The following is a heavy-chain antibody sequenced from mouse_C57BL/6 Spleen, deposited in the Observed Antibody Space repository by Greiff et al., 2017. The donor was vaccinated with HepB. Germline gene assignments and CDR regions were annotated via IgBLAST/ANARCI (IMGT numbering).Heavy chain of an antibody. J-gene: IGHJ1*03. CDR3: TNYYGSRYWYFDV. Sequence: VQLVESGAELVRPGASVTLSCKASGYTFTDYEMHWVKQTPVHGLEWIGAIDPETGGTAYNQKFKGKAILTADKSSSTAYMELRSLTSEDSAVYYCTNYYGSRYWYFDVWGTGTTVTVSS. CDR2: IDPETGGT. CDR1: GYTFTDYE. D-gene: IGHD1-1*01. V-gene: IGHV1-15*01.